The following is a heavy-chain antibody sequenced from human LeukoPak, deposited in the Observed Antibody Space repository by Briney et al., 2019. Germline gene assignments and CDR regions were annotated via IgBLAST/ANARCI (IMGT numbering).Heavy chain of an antibody. V-gene: IGHV3-30*03. J-gene: IGHJ4*02. CDR3: AGSWFYRDYFEY. CDR2: LSYDGSNE. Sequence: GRSLRLSCAASGFPFSSYGMHWVRQAPGKGLEWVAVLSYDGSNEYYADSVKGRFTISRDSSKNTLYLQMNSLRVEDTAVYYCAGSWFYRDYFEYWGQGTLATVSS. CDR1: GFPFSSYG. D-gene: IGHD3-10*01.